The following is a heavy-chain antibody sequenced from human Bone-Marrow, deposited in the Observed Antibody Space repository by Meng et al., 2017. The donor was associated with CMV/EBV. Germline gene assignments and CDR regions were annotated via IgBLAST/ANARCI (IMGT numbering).Heavy chain of an antibody. Sequence: ASVKVSCKASGYTFTGYYMHWVRQAPGQGLEWMGWINPNSGGANYAEKFQGRVTMTRDTSSSTAYMEVSRLRSEDTAVYYCAREGVQLWDYWGQGTLVTVSS. CDR1: GYTFTGYY. CDR2: INPNSGGA. V-gene: IGHV1-2*02. CDR3: AREGVQLWDY. D-gene: IGHD5-18*01. J-gene: IGHJ4*02.